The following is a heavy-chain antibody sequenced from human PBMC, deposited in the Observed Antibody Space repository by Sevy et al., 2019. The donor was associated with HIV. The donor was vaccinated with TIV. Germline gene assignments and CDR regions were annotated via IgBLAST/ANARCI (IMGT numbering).Heavy chain of an antibody. CDR1: GAAIGSGGYY. D-gene: IGHD4-17*01. J-gene: IGHJ6*02. CDR3: ARDNRYGDYGLDV. CDR2: INYSGST. V-gene: IGHV4-31*03. Sequence: SETLSLTCTVSGAAIGSGGYYWSWIRQHPGKGLEWIAYINYSGSTYYNPSLKSRLSVSLDTTKNQFSLKLSSVTAADTALYYCARDNRYGDYGLDVWGLGTTVTVSS.